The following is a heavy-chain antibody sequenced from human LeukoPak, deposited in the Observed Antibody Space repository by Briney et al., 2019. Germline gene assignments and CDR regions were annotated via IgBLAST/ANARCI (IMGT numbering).Heavy chain of an antibody. Sequence: GGSLRLSCAASGLTVRTHYLSWVRQAPGKGLEWVSVIYSGDSAYYADSVKGRFSVSRDNSKNTLNLQMNSLRADDTAVYYCARTEKSDSLSYFYGMDVWGQGTTVTVSS. V-gene: IGHV3-66*01. CDR2: IYSGDSA. CDR1: GLTVRTHY. D-gene: IGHD2-21*02. J-gene: IGHJ6*02. CDR3: ARTEKSDSLSYFYGMDV.